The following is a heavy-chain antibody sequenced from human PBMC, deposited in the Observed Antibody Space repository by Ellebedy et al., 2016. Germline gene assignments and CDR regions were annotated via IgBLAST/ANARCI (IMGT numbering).Heavy chain of an antibody. V-gene: IGHV4-4*07. D-gene: IGHD3-22*01. CDR3: ARDSSVYYLDH. CDR2: IHTGGST. CDR1: GGSINGQY. Sequence: GSLRLXXTVSGGSINGQYWSWIRQPAGKGLEWIARIHTGGSTNYNPSLKSRVSLSVDTSKNQFYLRLASVTAADTAVYFCARDSSVYYLDHWGQGTQVTVSS. J-gene: IGHJ4*02.